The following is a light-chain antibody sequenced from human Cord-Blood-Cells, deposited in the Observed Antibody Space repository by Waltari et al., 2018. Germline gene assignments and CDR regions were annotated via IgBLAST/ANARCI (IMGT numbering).Light chain of an antibody. J-gene: IGKJ2*01. V-gene: IGKV4-1*01. CDR1: QSVLYSSNNKNN. Sequence: DIVMTQSPDSLAVSLGERATLNCKSSQSVLYSSNNKNNLAWYQQKPRHPPKLLIYWAATRESGVPDRFSGSGSGTDFTLTISSLQAEDVAVYYCQQYYSTPYTFGQGTKLEIK. CDR3: QQYYSTPYT. CDR2: WAA.